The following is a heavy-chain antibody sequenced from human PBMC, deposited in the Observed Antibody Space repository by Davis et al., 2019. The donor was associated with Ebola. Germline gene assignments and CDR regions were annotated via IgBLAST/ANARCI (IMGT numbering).Heavy chain of an antibody. CDR1: GGSISSGSYY. D-gene: IGHD3-22*01. Sequence: PSETLSLTCTVSGGSISSGSYYWSWIRQPAGKGLEWIGHIYTSGSTNYNPSLKSRVTISVDTSKNQFSLKLSSVTAADTAVYYCARIAHYYDSSGYYNWFDPWGQGTLVTVSS. CDR2: IYTSGST. CDR3: ARIAHYYDSSGYYNWFDP. J-gene: IGHJ5*02. V-gene: IGHV4-61*09.